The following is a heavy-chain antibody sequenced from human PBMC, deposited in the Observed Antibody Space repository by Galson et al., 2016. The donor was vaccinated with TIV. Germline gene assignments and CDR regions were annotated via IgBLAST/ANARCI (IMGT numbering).Heavy chain of an antibody. CDR1: GYSISSGYY. CDR3: ARHVSGWSFDY. J-gene: IGHJ4*02. Sequence: SETLSLTCAVSGYSISSGYYWGWIRQPPGKGLEWIGSIYESGNTYYNPSLKSRVTISVDTSKNHFSLNLSSVTAADPAVYYCARHVSGWSFDYWGQGTLVTVSS. CDR2: IYESGNT. V-gene: IGHV4-38-2*01. D-gene: IGHD6-19*01.